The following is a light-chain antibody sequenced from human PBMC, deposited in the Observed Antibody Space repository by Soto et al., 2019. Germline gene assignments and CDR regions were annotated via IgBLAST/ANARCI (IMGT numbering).Light chain of an antibody. J-gene: IGLJ3*02. CDR3: AAWDDSLNGWV. Sequence: QSVLTQPPSASGTPGQRVSISCSGSSSSIGSNTVSWYQQLPGTAPKLLIYSNNQRPSGVPDRFSGSKSGTSASLAISGLQSEDDADYSCAAWDDSLNGWVFGGGTKLTVL. CDR1: SSSIGSNT. CDR2: SNN. V-gene: IGLV1-44*01.